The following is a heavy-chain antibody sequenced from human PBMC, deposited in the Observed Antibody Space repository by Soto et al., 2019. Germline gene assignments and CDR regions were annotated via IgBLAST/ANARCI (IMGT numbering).Heavy chain of an antibody. Sequence: QVQLQQWGAGLLKPSETLSLTCAVYGGSFSGYYWSWIRQPPGKGLEWIGEINHSGSTNYNPSLKRRVTIIPDTSKKQFPLKLSSVTAAGPGVDYCARGNDYLGQGTPVHVSS. CDR3: ARGNDY. V-gene: IGHV4-34*01. CDR2: INHSGST. CDR1: GGSFSGYY. J-gene: IGHJ4*02.